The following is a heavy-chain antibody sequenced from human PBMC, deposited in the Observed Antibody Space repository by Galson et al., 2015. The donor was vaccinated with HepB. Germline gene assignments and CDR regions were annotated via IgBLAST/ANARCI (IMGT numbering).Heavy chain of an antibody. J-gene: IGHJ3*01. CDR1: GYTFTDHC. D-gene: IGHD1-26*01. V-gene: IGHV1-69-2*01. CDR2: VDPEDGET. CDR3: ATDQSVNYYAFDF. Sequence: VKVSCKVSGYTFTDHCMHWVQQAPGKGLEWMGLVDPEDGETRYAEKFQGRVTITADTSTDTAYMELSGLRSEDTANYYCATDQSVNYYAFDFWGQGTMVTVSS.